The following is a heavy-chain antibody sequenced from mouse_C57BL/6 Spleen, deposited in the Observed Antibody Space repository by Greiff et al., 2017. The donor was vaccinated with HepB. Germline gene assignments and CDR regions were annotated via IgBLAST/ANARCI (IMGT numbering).Heavy chain of an antibody. CDR2: INPNYGTT. Sequence: EVKLMESGPELVKPGASVKISCKASGYSFTDYNMNWVKQSNGKSLEWIGVINPNYGTTSYNQKFKGKATLTVDQSSSTAYMQLNSLTSEDSAVYYCAIRQLRHGYFDYWGQGTTLTVSS. CDR3: AIRQLRHGYFDY. D-gene: IGHD3-2*02. V-gene: IGHV1-39*01. CDR1: GYSFTDYN. J-gene: IGHJ2*01.